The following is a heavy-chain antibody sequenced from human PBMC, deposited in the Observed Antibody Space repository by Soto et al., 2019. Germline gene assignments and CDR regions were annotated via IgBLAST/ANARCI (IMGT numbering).Heavy chain of an antibody. CDR1: GGSISXXGYX. CDR3: ARLWGGGWFDP. V-gene: IGHV4-30-2*01. Sequence: LQLQESGSGLVKPSQTLSLTCAVSGGSISXXGYXXSWIRQPPGKGLEWIGNIYHSGSTYYNPSXXXXXXXXXXXXXXXXXXXXXSVTAADTAVYCCARLWGGGWFDPWGQGTQVTVSS. CDR2: IYHSGST. J-gene: IGHJ5*02. D-gene: IGHD2-15*01.